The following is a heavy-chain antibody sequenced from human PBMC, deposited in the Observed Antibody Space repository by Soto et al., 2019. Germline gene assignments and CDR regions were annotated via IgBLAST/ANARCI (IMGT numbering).Heavy chain of an antibody. Sequence: XVSLGLSCEASGFTFSGYGMHWVRQAPGKGLEWVGVIWSDGSNKYYADSVKGRFTISRDNSKNTLYMQMNSLRAEDTAVYYCARDYGSSGYYLDALDVWGQGTMVTVSS. J-gene: IGHJ3*01. CDR2: IWSDGSNK. V-gene: IGHV3-33*01. D-gene: IGHD3-22*01. CDR1: GFTFSGYG. CDR3: ARDYGSSGYYLDALDV.